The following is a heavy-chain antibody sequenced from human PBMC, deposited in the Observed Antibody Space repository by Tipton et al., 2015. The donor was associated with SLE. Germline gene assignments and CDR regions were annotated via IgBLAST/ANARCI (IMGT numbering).Heavy chain of an antibody. Sequence: TLSLTCTVSGGSISSYYWSWIRQPPGKGLEWIGYIYYSGSTNYNPSLKSRVTISIDTSKNQVFLRLSSVTAADTAIYYCARHDYDDNGYYMHYFDYWGQGTLVTVSS. V-gene: IGHV4-59*08. CDR1: GGSISSYY. D-gene: IGHD3-22*01. CDR2: IYYSGST. CDR3: ARHDYDDNGYYMHYFDY. J-gene: IGHJ4*02.